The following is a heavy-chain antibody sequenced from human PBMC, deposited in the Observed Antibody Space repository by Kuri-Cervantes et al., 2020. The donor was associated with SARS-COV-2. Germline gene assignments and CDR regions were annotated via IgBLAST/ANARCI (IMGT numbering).Heavy chain of an antibody. CDR1: GFTFSSYS. V-gene: IGHV3-21*01. J-gene: IGHJ3*02. D-gene: IGHD4-23*01. Sequence: GGSLRLSCAASGFTFSSYSMNWVRQAPGKGLEWVSSISSSSSYIYYADSVKGRFTISRDNAKNSLYLQMNSLRAEDTAVYYCARDHGGNSEAFDIWGQGTMVTVSS. CDR2: ISSSSSYI. CDR3: ARDHGGNSEAFDI.